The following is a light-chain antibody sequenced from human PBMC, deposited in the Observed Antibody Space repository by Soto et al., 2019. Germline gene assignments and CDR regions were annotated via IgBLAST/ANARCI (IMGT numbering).Light chain of an antibody. CDR1: QSLLHSNGYNF. J-gene: IGKJ5*01. CDR2: LGS. CDR3: MQSLQTPMT. V-gene: IGKV2-28*01. Sequence: IVMTQSPLSLPVTPGEPASISCRSSQSLLHSNGYNFLDWYLQKPGQSPQLLIYLGSNRASSVTDRFSGNESGTDFTLKISRVEAEDVGVYCCMQSLQTPMTFGKGTGLEIK.